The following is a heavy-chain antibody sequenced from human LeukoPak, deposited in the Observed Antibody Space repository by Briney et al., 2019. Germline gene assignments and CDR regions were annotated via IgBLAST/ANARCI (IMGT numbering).Heavy chain of an antibody. CDR1: GFTFSSYG. J-gene: IGHJ1*01. V-gene: IGHV3-30*18. CDR3: ANPGIAAGQH. Sequence: PGRSLRLSCAASGFTFSSYGMHWVRQAPGKGLEWVAVISYDGSNKYYADSVKGRFTISRDNSKNTLYLQMNSLRAEDTAVYYCANPGIAAGQHWGQGTLVTVSS. CDR2: ISYDGSNK. D-gene: IGHD6-13*01.